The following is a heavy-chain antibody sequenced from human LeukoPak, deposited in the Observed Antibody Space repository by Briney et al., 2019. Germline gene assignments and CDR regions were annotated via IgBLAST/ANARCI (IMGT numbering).Heavy chain of an antibody. J-gene: IGHJ5*02. Sequence: GGSLRLSCAASGFTFSSYAMHWVRQAPGKGLEWVAVISYDGSNKYYADSVKGRFTISRDNSKNTLYLQMNSLRAEDTAVYYCARSTAMVTLGFDPWGQGTLVTVPS. CDR3: ARSTAMVTLGFDP. CDR1: GFTFSSYA. CDR2: ISYDGSNK. D-gene: IGHD5-18*01. V-gene: IGHV3-30-3*01.